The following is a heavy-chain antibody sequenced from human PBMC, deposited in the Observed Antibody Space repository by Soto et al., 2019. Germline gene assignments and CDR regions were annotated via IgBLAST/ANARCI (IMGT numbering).Heavy chain of an antibody. V-gene: IGHV4-31*03. CDR1: GGSISSGGYY. D-gene: IGHD2-15*01. CDR2: IYYSGST. CDR3: ARDSELGYCSGGSCCPAGMDV. J-gene: IGHJ6*02. Sequence: QVQLQESGPGLVKPSQTLSLTCTVSGGSISSGGYYWSWIRQHPGKGLEWIGYIYYSGSTYYNPSLKSRVTISVDTSKNQFSLKLSSVTAADTAVYFCARDSELGYCSGGSCCPAGMDVWGQGTTVTVSS.